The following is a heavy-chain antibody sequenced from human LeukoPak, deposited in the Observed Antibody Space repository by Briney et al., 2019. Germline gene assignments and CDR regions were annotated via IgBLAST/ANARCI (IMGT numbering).Heavy chain of an antibody. CDR2: IYTSGST. CDR3: ARGYSYGYYWFDP. CDR1: GGSISGYY. J-gene: IGHJ5*02. Sequence: PSETLSLTCTVSGGSISGYYWSWIRQPAGKRLEWIGRIYTSGSTDYNPSLKSRVTISVDTSKNQFSLKLSSVTAADTAVYYCARGYSYGYYWFDPWGQGTLVTVSS. D-gene: IGHD5-18*01. V-gene: IGHV4-4*07.